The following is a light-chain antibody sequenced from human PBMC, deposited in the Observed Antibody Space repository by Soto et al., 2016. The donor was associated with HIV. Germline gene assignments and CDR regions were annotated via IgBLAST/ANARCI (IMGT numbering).Light chain of an antibody. J-gene: IGKJ4*01. CDR2: GAS. CDR3: QQSYDTPYT. Sequence: DIQMTQSPSSLSASVGDRVTITCRASPSISSYLNWYQQKPGKAPKLLIYGASTLQSGVPSRFSGSGSGTDFTLTTSSLQSEDFATYYCQQSYDTPYTFGGGTKVEIK. CDR1: PSISSY. V-gene: IGKV1-39*01.